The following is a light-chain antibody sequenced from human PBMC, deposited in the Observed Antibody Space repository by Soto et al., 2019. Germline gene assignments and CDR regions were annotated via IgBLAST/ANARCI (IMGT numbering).Light chain of an antibody. V-gene: IGKV3-15*01. J-gene: IGKJ1*01. CDR2: GAS. CDR3: QQYNNWPFPSWT. Sequence: EIVMTQSPATLSVSPGERVTLSCRASQSVSSNLAWYQQKPGQAPRLLIYGASTRATGIPARFSGSGSGTEFTLTISSLQPEDFAVYYCQQYNNWPFPSWTFGQGTKVEIK. CDR1: QSVSSN.